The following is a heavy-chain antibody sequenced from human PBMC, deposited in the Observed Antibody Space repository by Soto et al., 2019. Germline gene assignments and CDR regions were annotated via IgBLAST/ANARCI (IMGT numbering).Heavy chain of an antibody. Sequence: GGSLRLSCAASGFTFSSYGMHWVRQAPGKGLEWVAVIWYDGSDKYYTDSVKGRFTISRDNSKNTLYLHMNSLRVEDTAVYYCVRDSRQYTYGSLDYWGQGTLVTVSS. CDR3: VRDSRQYTYGSLDY. J-gene: IGHJ4*02. CDR1: GFTFSSYG. V-gene: IGHV3-33*01. CDR2: IWYDGSDK. D-gene: IGHD5-18*01.